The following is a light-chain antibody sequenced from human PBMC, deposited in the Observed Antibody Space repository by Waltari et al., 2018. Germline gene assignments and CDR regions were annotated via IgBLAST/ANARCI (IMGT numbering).Light chain of an antibody. J-gene: IGLJ3*02. Sequence: SSDLTPDPAVSVALGHRVRITCQGDSLTQNFARWYQQKPGQAPVLVIFGVGNRPSGIPDRFSGSNSGQTSLLTITGAQAADEADYYCNSRDITGQHWVLGGGTRLTVL. CDR2: GVG. CDR3: NSRDITGQHWV. V-gene: IGLV3-19*01. CDR1: SLTQNF.